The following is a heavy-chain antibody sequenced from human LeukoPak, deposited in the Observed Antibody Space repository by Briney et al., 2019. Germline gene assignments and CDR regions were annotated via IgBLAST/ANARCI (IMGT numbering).Heavy chain of an antibody. D-gene: IGHD3-10*01. CDR1: GFTFSNFW. J-gene: IGHJ4*02. CDR2: IKSKTDGGTT. V-gene: IGHV3-15*01. Sequence: GGSLRLSCAVSGFTFSNFWMSWVRQAPGKGLEWVGRIKSKTDGGTTDYAAPVKGRFTISRDDSKNTLYLQMDSLRTEDTAIYYCTTGLLWFGELGYWGQGTLVTVSS. CDR3: TTGLLWFGELGY.